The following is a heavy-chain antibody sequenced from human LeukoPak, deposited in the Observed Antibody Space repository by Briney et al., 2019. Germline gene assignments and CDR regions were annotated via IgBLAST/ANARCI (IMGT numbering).Heavy chain of an antibody. J-gene: IGHJ4*02. V-gene: IGHV1-46*01. CDR1: GYTFTSYY. CDR2: INPSGGST. CDR3: ARDYGDYDLDY. Sequence: ASVKVSCKASGYTFTSYYIHWVRQAPGEGLEWMGIINPSGGSTSYAQKFQGRVTMTTETSTSTAYMELQSLISDDTAVYYCARDYGDYDLDYWGQGTLVTVSS. D-gene: IGHD4-17*01.